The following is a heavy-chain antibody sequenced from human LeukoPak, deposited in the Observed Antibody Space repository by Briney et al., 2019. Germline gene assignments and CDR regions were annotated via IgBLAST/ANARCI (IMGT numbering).Heavy chain of an antibody. Sequence: SETLSLTCTVSGGSISSSSYYWGWIRQPPGKGLEWIGSIYYSGSTYYNPSLKSRVTISVDTSKNQFSPKLSSVTAADTAVYYCARDPKRDGYARGPFDYWGQGTLVTVSS. CDR2: IYYSGST. CDR1: GGSISSSSYY. J-gene: IGHJ4*02. CDR3: ARDPKRDGYARGPFDY. D-gene: IGHD5-24*01. V-gene: IGHV4-39*07.